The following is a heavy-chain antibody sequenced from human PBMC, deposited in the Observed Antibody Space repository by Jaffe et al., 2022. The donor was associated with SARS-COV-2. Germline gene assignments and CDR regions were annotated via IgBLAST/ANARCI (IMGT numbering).Heavy chain of an antibody. V-gene: IGHV3-23*01. Sequence: EVQLLESGGGLVQPGGSLRLSCAGSGFTFNSYAMSWVRQAPGKGLEWVSSISGSDDSTYYADSVKGRFTISRDNSKNTLYLQMNSLRAEDTAVYFCAKLGCTGVYCWYDYWGQGTLVTVSS. CDR2: ISGSDDST. CDR1: GFTFNSYA. CDR3: AKLGCTGVYCWYDY. J-gene: IGHJ4*02. D-gene: IGHD2-8*02.